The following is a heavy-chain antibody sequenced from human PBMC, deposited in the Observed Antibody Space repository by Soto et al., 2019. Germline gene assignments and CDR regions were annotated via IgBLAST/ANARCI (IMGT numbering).Heavy chain of an antibody. Sequence: QVELKESGPGLVKPSETLSLTCTVSGGSVSSGGFYYHWIRQPPGKGLEWIGYVYHGGFTNYSPSLKSRLTISVDTSATRIPLKLASVTSVDTAVYYCARQTSPWGFDVWGQGTTVTVSS. CDR1: GGSVSSGGFY. CDR2: VYHGGFT. J-gene: IGHJ6*02. D-gene: IGHD7-27*01. V-gene: IGHV4-61*08. CDR3: ARQTSPWGFDV.